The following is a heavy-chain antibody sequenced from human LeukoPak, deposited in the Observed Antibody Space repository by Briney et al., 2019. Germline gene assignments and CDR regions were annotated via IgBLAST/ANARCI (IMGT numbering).Heavy chain of an antibody. CDR3: AKVRNYRDLDSLDI. D-gene: IGHD4-11*01. CDR2: IVWNSGNV. J-gene: IGHJ3*02. V-gene: IGHV3-9*01. Sequence: HPGGSLRLSCVASGFTFDDYAMHWVRQAPGKGLEWVSGIVWNSGNVGYADSVKGRFTIARDNAKNSLSLQMNDLGVEDAALYYCAKVRNYRDLDSLDIWGQGTMVTVSS. CDR1: GFTFDDYA.